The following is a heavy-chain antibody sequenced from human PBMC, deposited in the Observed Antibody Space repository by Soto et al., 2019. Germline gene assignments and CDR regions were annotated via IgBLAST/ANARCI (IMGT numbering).Heavy chain of an antibody. CDR3: AKAEWALLPPEYY. V-gene: IGHV3-30*18. CDR1: GFTFSSYG. J-gene: IGHJ4*02. CDR2: ISYDGSNK. D-gene: IGHD1-26*01. Sequence: QVQLVESGGGVVQPGRSLRLSCAASGFTFSSYGMHWVRQAPGKGLEWVAVISYDGSNKYYADSVKGRFTISRDNSQNTLYLQMHRLRAEDTAVYYCAKAEWALLPPEYYWGQGTLVTVSS.